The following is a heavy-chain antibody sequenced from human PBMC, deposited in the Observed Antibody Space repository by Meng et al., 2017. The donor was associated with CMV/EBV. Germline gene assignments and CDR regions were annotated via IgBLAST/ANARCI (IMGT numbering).Heavy chain of an antibody. J-gene: IGHJ6*02. CDR2: TYYRSKWYN. Sequence: LRLSCAISGDSVSSNSAAWNWIRQSPSRGLEWLGRTYYRSKWYNDYAVSVKSRITISPDTSKNQFSLQLNSVTPEDTAVYYCARDIASYYYDSSGYPNLYYYYGMDVWGQGTTVTVSS. CDR3: ARDIASYYYDSSGYPNLYYYYGMDV. V-gene: IGHV6-1*01. D-gene: IGHD3-22*01. CDR1: GDSVSSNSAA.